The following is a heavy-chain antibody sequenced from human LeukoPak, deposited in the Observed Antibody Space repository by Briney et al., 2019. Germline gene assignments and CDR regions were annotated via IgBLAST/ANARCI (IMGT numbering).Heavy chain of an antibody. CDR1: GGSISSYY. J-gene: IGHJ3*02. Sequence: SETLSLTCTVSGGSISSYYWSWIRQPPGKGLEWIGYTYYSGSTNYNPSLKSRVTISVDTSKNQFSLKLSSVTAADTAVYYCARGWTQDAFDIWGQGTMVTVSS. CDR3: ARGWTQDAFDI. V-gene: IGHV4-59*01. CDR2: TYYSGST. D-gene: IGHD1-1*01.